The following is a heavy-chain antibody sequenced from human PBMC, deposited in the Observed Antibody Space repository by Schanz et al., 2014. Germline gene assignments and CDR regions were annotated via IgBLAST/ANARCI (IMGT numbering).Heavy chain of an antibody. J-gene: IGHJ4*02. CDR2: IRYDGSSK. D-gene: IGHD3-22*01. Sequence: QVQLVESGGGVVQPGGSLRLSCAASGFSFSGSGMHWVRQAPGEGLEWVAFIRYDGSSKYYADSVRGRFTISRDDSKNTLYLQMNSLRPEDTAVYYCAKEDRNHNSDYVYWGQGTLVTVSS. V-gene: IGHV3-30*02. CDR1: GFSFSGSG. CDR3: AKEDRNHNSDYVY.